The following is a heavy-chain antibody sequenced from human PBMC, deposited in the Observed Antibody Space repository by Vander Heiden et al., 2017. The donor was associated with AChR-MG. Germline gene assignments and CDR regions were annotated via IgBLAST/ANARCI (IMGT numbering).Heavy chain of an antibody. CDR3: ARDRGRVVPAAIYY. CDR2: ISYDGSNK. Sequence: QVQLVESGGGGVQPGSSLRLPCAASGFTVSSYAMHWVRQAPGKGLEWLAVISYDGSNKYYADSVKGRFTISRDNSKNTLYLQMNSLRAEDTAVYYCARDRGRVVPAAIYYWGQGTLVTVSS. CDR1: GFTVSSYA. D-gene: IGHD2-2*01. V-gene: IGHV3-30-3*01. J-gene: IGHJ4*02.